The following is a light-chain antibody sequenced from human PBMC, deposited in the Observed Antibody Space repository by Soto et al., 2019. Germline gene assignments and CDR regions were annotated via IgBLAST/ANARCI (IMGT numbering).Light chain of an antibody. CDR3: QHYNTYPWT. V-gene: IGKV1-5*03. CDR1: QSISSW. J-gene: IGKJ1*01. CDR2: KAS. Sequence: DIQMTQSPSTPSASVGDRVTVTCRASQSISSWLAWYQQKAGKAPKLLIYKASALESGVPSRFSGSGSGTEFTLTISSLEPEDFATYYCQHYNTYPWTFGQGTKVDIK.